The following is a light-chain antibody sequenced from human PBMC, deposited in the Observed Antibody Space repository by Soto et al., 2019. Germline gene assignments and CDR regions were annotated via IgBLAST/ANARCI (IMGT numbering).Light chain of an antibody. Sequence: SYELTQPPSVSVSPGQTARITCSGDALPKQHAYWYQQKPGQAPVLVIYKDIERPSGIPDRFSGSSSGTTVTLTISGAQADDEAVYHCQSAESIDAHPVFGGGIKVTVL. CDR1: ALPKQH. V-gene: IGLV3-25*02. J-gene: IGLJ3*02. CDR2: KDI. CDR3: QSAESIDAHPV.